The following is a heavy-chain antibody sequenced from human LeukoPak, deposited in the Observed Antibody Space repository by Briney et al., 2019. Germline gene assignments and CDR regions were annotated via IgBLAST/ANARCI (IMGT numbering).Heavy chain of an antibody. V-gene: IGHV3-11*04. Sequence: GGSLRLSCAASGFTFSDYYMSWIRQAPGKGLEWVSYISSSGSTIYYADSVKGRFTISRDNAKNSLYLQMNSLRAEDTAVYYCARLRPYCTNGVCYTITYYYYMDVWGKGTTVTVSS. D-gene: IGHD2-8*01. CDR3: ARLRPYCTNGVCYTITYYYYMDV. CDR2: ISSSGSTI. CDR1: GFTFSDYY. J-gene: IGHJ6*03.